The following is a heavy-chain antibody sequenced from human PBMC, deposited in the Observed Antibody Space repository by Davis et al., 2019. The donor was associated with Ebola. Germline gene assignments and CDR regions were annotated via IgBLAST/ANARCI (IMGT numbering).Heavy chain of an antibody. CDR2: IYYSGST. D-gene: IGHD3-22*01. V-gene: IGHV4-59*08. J-gene: IGHJ3*02. CDR1: GGSISSYY. CDR3: ARMMYYYDSSGYHRGAFDI. Sequence: MPGGSLRLSCTVSGGSISSYYWSWIRQPPGKGLEWIGYIYYSGSTNYNPSLKSRVTISVDTSKNQFSLKLRSVTAADTAVYYCARMMYYYDSSGYHRGAFDIWGQGTMVTVSS.